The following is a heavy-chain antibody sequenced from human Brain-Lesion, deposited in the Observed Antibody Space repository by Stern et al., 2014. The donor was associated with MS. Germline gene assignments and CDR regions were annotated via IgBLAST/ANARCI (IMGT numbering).Heavy chain of an antibody. V-gene: IGHV4-61*02. Sequence: QVQLQESGPGLVKPSQTLSLTCTVPGGSISSGSDYWSWIRQPVGKGLEWIGRIHPSGSAFYTPSLKSRVTISTDTSMNQFSLELNSATAADTAIYYCASGYRIFDYWGQGILVTVSS. CDR2: IHPSGSA. J-gene: IGHJ4*02. D-gene: IGHD5-18*01. CDR1: GGSISSGSDY. CDR3: ASGYRIFDY.